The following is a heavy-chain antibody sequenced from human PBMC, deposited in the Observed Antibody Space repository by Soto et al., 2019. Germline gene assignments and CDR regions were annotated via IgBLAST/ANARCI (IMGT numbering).Heavy chain of an antibody. V-gene: IGHV3-23*01. Sequence: GGSLRLSCAASGFPFSSSAMSWVRQAPGKGLEWVSTTGPSGMYYTDSVKGRFTISRDNSKNTLFLQMNSLRVEDTAIYYCARLTASWGQGEVVTVSS. CDR3: ARLTAS. CDR1: GFPFSSSA. CDR2: TGPSGM. J-gene: IGHJ5*02.